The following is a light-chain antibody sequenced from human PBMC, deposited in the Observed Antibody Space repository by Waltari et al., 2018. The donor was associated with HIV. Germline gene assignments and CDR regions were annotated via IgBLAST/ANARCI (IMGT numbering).Light chain of an antibody. Sequence: QSALTQPRSVSGSPGQSVSISCSGSSSDVGGYNYVSWYQQHPNKAPKLIIYDGNERPSGVPHRFSGSKSGNTATLTISGLQADDEADYFCSSFAGAYTFVIFGGGTKLAVV. CDR2: DGN. V-gene: IGLV2-11*01. CDR3: SSFAGAYTFVI. CDR1: SSDVGGYNY. J-gene: IGLJ2*01.